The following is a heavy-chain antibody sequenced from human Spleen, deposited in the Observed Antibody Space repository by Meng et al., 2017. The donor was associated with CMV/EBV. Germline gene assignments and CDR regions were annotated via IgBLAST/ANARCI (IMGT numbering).Heavy chain of an antibody. V-gene: IGHV3-30*02. Sequence: GGSLRLSCAASGFTFSRYGMHWVRQAPGKGLEWVAFIGYDESNKYYADSVKGRFTISRDNAKNSVYLQMNSLRAEDTAVYYCARVRVTYYEFWSGAFGMDVWGQGTTVTVSS. CDR3: ARVRVTYYEFWSGAFGMDV. J-gene: IGHJ6*02. CDR2: IGYDESNK. CDR1: GFTFSRYG. D-gene: IGHD3-3*01.